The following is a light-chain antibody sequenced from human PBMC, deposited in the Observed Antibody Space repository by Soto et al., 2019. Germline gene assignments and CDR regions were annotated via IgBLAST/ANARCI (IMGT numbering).Light chain of an antibody. CDR2: EVN. V-gene: IGLV2-14*01. CDR1: SSDVGSYNR. CDR3: CSWTPSHPDV. J-gene: IGLJ1*01. Sequence: QSALTQPASVSGSPGQSITISCTGTSSDVGSYNRVSWYQQHPDEAPKIMIYEVNNRPSGVSTRFSGSKSGNTAYLTIYWIQAEDEAADYSCSWTPSHPDVFGTGTKLTVL.